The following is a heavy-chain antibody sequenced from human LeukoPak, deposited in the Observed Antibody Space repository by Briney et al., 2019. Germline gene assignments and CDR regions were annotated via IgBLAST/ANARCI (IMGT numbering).Heavy chain of an antibody. Sequence: GGSLRLSCAASGFTFSKYAMTWVRQTPGKGLDWVSSISSSGNTYYADSVKGRFTISRDNSKNILYLQMNSLRAEDTAVYYCVKGSISEDGLDFWGQGTLVPVSS. CDR2: ISSSGNT. J-gene: IGHJ4*02. V-gene: IGHV3-23*01. CDR1: GFTFSKYA. D-gene: IGHD1-20*01. CDR3: VKGSISEDGLDF.